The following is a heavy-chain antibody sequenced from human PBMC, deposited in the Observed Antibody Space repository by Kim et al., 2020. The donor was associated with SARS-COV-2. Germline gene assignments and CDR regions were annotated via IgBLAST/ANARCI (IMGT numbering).Heavy chain of an antibody. Sequence: GGSLRLSCVVSGFTFDAYVMHWVRQVPGEVLGWVSLIRRDGGSTYYADSVKGRFTIARDNSKNSLYLQMNGLRTEDTALYYCVKGMTPGITDAIHICGQG. D-gene: IGHD1-20*01. CDR2: IRRDGGST. CDR1: GFTFDAYV. J-gene: IGHJ3*02. CDR3: VKGMTPGITDAIHI. V-gene: IGHV3-43*01.